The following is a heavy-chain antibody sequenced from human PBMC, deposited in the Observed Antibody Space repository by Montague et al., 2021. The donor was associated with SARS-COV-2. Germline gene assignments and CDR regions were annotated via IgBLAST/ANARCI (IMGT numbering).Heavy chain of an antibody. D-gene: IGHD1-1*01. CDR2: TYYRSKRYN. V-gene: IGHV6-1*01. Sequence: CAISGDSVASNSATWNEVRQYPSRGLEWLGRTYYRSKRYNDYAVXVRGRVTINPDTSKNQFSLRLNSVTPEDTAIYYCTSGREGNYNVMDVWGQGTTVTVA. J-gene: IGHJ6*02. CDR3: TSGREGNYNVMDV. CDR1: GDSVASNSAT.